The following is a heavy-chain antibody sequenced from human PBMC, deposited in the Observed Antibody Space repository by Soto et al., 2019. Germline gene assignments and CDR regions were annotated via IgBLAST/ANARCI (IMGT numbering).Heavy chain of an antibody. CDR1: GGSISSRSYY. J-gene: IGHJ6*02. V-gene: IGHV4-39*01. CDR3: ARRGRYGDYYYYYYYGAFRR. D-gene: IGHD4-17*01. CDR2: IYYSGST. Sequence: PSETLSLTCTVSGGSISSRSYYWGWIRQPPGKGLEWIGSIYYSGSTYYNPSLKSRVTISVDTSKNQFSLKLSSVTAADTAVYYCARRGRYGDYYYYYYYGAFRRLGPRDHGHPSP.